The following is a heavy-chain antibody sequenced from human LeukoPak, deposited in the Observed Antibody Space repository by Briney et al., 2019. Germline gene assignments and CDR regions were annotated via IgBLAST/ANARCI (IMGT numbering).Heavy chain of an antibody. V-gene: IGHV3-30*03. CDR3: ARERSSGSYYDH. D-gene: IGHD1-26*01. J-gene: IGHJ4*02. CDR1: GFTFSNAW. CDR2: IPHDGSKE. Sequence: PGGSLRLSCAASGFTFSNAWMSWVRQAPGKGLEWVAVIPHDGSKEYYADSVEGRFTISRDNSKNTLYLQMNSLRREDTAVFSCARERSSGSYYDHWGQGTLVTVSS.